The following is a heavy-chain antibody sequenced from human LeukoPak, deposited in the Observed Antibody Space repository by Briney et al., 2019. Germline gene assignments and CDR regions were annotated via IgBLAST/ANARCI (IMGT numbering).Heavy chain of an antibody. J-gene: IGHJ4*02. D-gene: IGHD1-26*01. CDR2: IYYSGST. V-gene: IGHV4-39*07. CDR3: ARKGDRVGATGVFDY. CDR1: GGSISSSSYY. Sequence: PSETLSLTCTVSGGSISSSSYYWGWIRQPPGKGLEWIGSIYYSGSTYYNPSLKSRVTISVDTSKNQFSLKLSSVTAADTAVYYCARKGDRVGATGVFDYWGQGTLVTVSS.